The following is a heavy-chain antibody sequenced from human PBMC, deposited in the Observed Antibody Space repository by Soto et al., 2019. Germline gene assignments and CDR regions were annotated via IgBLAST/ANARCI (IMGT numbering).Heavy chain of an antibody. J-gene: IGHJ4*02. V-gene: IGHV3-21*01. D-gene: IGHD3-10*01. CDR1: GFTFSSYS. CDR2: VSSSSSYI. Sequence: EVQLVESGGGLVKPGGSLRLSCAASGFTFSSYSMNWVRQAPGKGLEWVSSVSSSSSYIYYADSVKGRFTISRDNAKNSLYLQMNSLRAEDTAVYYCARAHHYGSGSYHDYWGQGTLVTVSS. CDR3: ARAHHYGSGSYHDY.